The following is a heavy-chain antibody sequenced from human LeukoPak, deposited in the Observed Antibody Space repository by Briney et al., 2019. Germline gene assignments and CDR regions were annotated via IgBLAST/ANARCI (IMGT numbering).Heavy chain of an antibody. CDR1: GGSISSYY. J-gene: IGHJ4*02. D-gene: IGHD5-12*01. CDR3: ARGSDSKSTYFDY. Sequence: SETLSLSCTVSGGSISSYYWNWIRQSPGKGLEWIGYISYSGSTNYNPSLKSRVTISLDTSKNQFSLKVRSVTAADTAVYYCARGSDSKSTYFDYWGQGTLVTVSS. V-gene: IGHV4-59*01. CDR2: ISYSGST.